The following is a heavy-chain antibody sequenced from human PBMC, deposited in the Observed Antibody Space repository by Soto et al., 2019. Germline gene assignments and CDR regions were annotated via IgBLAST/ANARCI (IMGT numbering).Heavy chain of an antibody. D-gene: IGHD4-17*01. CDR2: ISYDGSNK. J-gene: IGHJ4*02. CDR3: ARGRDYVFDY. CDR1: GFTFSSYA. Sequence: LRLSCAASGFTFSSYAMHWVRQAPGKGLEWVAVISYDGSNKYYADSVKGRFTISRDNSKNTLYLQMNSLRAEDTAVYYCARGRDYVFDYWGQGTLVTVSS. V-gene: IGHV3-30-3*01.